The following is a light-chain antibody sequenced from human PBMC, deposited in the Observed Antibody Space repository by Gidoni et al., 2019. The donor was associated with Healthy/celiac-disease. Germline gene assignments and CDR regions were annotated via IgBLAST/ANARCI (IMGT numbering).Light chain of an antibody. J-gene: IGLJ1*01. CDR2: YDS. Sequence: SYVLTQPPSVSVAPGKTARITCGGNNIGGKSVHWYQQKPGQAPVLVSYYDSDRPSGNPGRFSGSNSGNTATLTIRRVEAGDEADYYCQVWDSSSDHYVFGTGTKVTVX. CDR3: QVWDSSSDHYV. V-gene: IGLV3-21*04. CDR1: NIGGKS.